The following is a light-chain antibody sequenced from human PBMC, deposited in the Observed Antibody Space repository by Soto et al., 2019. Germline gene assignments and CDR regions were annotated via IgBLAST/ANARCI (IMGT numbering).Light chain of an antibody. J-gene: IGKJ4*01. CDR1: ESVVRY. CDR2: DTS. CDR3: QQRSNWPLT. Sequence: EIVLTQSPVTLSLSPGDTATLSCRASESVVRYLAWYQQKPGQAPRLLMYDTSKRATGIPARFSGSGYGRDFTLTISSLEPEDFAVYYCQQRSNWPLTFRGGTKVEIK. V-gene: IGKV3-11*02.